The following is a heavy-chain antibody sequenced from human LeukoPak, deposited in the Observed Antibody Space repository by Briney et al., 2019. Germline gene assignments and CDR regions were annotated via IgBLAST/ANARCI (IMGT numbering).Heavy chain of an antibody. D-gene: IGHD5-12*01. CDR2: ISSGGNT. V-gene: IGHV3-53*01. CDR1: GFTVTSNY. Sequence: PGGSLRLSCAASGFTVTSNYMTWVRQAPGKGLEWVSVISSGGNTYSADSVKGRFTISRDNSKNTVYLQMSGLRAEDTAVYYCAREVRGYYFDYWGQGTLVTASS. CDR3: AREVRGYYFDY. J-gene: IGHJ4*02.